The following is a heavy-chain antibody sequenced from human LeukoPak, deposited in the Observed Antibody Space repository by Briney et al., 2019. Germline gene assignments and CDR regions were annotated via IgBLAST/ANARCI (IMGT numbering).Heavy chain of an antibody. CDR1: GGTFSSYA. CDR3: ARDGANYYGSGSSYNWFDP. Sequence: ASVKVSCKASGGTFSSYAISWVRQAPGQGLEWMGGIIPIFGTANYAQKFQGRVTITADESTSTAYMELSSLRSEDTAVYYCARDGANYYGSGSSYNWFDPWGQGTLVTVSS. D-gene: IGHD3-10*01. J-gene: IGHJ5*02. CDR2: IIPIFGTA. V-gene: IGHV1-69*13.